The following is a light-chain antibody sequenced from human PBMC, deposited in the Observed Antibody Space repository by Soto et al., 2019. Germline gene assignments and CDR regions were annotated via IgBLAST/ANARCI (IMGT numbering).Light chain of an antibody. V-gene: IGLV2-8*01. Sequence: QSALTQPPSVAGSLGQSLTISCTGTSSDVGGYNYVSWYHHHPGKAPKLIIYEVFKRPSGVPDRFSGSKSGNTASLTVSGRQAEDEADYYFSSYAGSDAVLFGGGTKLTVL. CDR3: SSYAGSDAVL. J-gene: IGLJ3*02. CDR2: EVF. CDR1: SSDVGGYNY.